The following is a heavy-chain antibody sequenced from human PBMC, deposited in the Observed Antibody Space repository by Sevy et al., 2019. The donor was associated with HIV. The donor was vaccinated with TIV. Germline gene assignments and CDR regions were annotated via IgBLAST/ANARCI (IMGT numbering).Heavy chain of an antibody. CDR3: VKDRSGSYSFDY. D-gene: IGHD1-26*01. Sequence: GGSLRLSCAASGFTFDDYTMNWVRQAPGKGLEWVSGISWSSGNIAYADSVEGRFTISRDNAKNSLHLQMNSLRIEDTALYYCVKDRSGSYSFDYWGQGTLVTVSS. CDR1: GFTFDDYT. CDR2: ISWSSGNI. J-gene: IGHJ4*02. V-gene: IGHV3-9*01.